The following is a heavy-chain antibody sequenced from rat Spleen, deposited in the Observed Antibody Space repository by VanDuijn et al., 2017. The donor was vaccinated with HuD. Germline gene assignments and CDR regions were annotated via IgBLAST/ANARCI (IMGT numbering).Heavy chain of an antibody. CDR3: ASPDF. CDR2: ISFDGGRN. Sequence: EVQLVESDGGLVQPGRSLKLSCAASGFTFSDYYMAWVRQAPTKGLEWVATISFDGGRNFYRDSVKGRFTISRDNAKSTLYLQMDSLRSEDTATYYCASPDFWGPGTMVTVSS. V-gene: IGHV5-29*01. CDR1: GFTFSDYY. J-gene: IGHJ1*01.